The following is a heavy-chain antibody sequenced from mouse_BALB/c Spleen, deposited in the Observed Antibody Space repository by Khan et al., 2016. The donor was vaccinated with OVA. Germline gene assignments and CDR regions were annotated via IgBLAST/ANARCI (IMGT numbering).Heavy chain of an antibody. J-gene: IGHJ2*01. V-gene: IGHV3-2*02. CDR2: ISYSGFL. D-gene: IGHD1-1*01. CDR1: GYSITSGYA. CDR3: ARGNYYGYYFDY. Sequence: EVQLQESGPGLVKPSQSLSLTCTVTGYSITSGYAWNWIRQFPGNKLEWMGYISYSGFLSYTPSLKSRISITRDTSKNQFFLQLNSVTTEDTATYYCARGNYYGYYFDYWGQGTTLTVSS.